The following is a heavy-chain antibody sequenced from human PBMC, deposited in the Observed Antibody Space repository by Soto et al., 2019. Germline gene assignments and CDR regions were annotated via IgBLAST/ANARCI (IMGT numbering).Heavy chain of an antibody. CDR3: ARDPLRSNWLDP. Sequence: GGSLRLSCTAYGFTFSSKYMTWVRQPPGKGLEWVASIKPDGTVTYYMDSVKGRFTTSRHNPNNSPYIQVNSQRAEDTPVYYCARDPLRSNWLDPWGQGTLVTVSS. CDR1: GFTFSSKY. D-gene: IGHD3-3*01. J-gene: IGHJ5*02. V-gene: IGHV3-7*01. CDR2: IKPDGTVT.